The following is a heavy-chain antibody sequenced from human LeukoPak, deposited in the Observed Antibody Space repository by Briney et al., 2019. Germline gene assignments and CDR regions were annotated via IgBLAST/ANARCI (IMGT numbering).Heavy chain of an antibody. D-gene: IGHD3-10*01. Sequence: GGSLRLSCAASGFTFSSYGMHWVRQAPGKGLEWVAFIRYDGSNKYYADSVKGRFTISRDNSKNTLYLQMNSLRAEDTAVYYCEKDAVWFGELLSYLDYWGQGTLVTVSS. V-gene: IGHV3-30*02. CDR2: IRYDGSNK. CDR3: EKDAVWFGELLSYLDY. J-gene: IGHJ4*02. CDR1: GFTFSSYG.